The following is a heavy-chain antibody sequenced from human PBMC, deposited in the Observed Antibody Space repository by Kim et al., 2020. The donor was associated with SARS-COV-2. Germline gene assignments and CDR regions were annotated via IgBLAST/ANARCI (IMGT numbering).Heavy chain of an antibody. Sequence: ASVKVSCKASGYTFTSYAMHWVRQAPGQRLEWMGWINAGNGNTKYSQKFQGRVTITRDTSASTAYMELSSLRSEDTAVYYCARDDILTGPSDYWGQGTLVTVSS. CDR1: GYTFTSYA. D-gene: IGHD3-9*01. CDR2: INAGNGNT. V-gene: IGHV1-3*01. CDR3: ARDDILTGPSDY. J-gene: IGHJ4*02.